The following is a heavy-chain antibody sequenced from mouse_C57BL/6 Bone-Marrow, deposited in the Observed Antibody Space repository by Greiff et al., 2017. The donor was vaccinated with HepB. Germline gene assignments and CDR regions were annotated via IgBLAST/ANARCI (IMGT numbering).Heavy chain of an antibody. D-gene: IGHD1-2*01. CDR2: ISSGSSTI. CDR3: ARQGYYGAMDY. V-gene: IGHV5-17*01. Sequence: VQLKESGGGLVKPGGSLKLSCAASGFTFSDYGMHWVRQAPEKGLEWVAYISSGSSTIYYADTVKGRFTISRDNAKNTLFLQMTSLRSEDTAMYYCARQGYYGAMDYWGQGTSVTVSS. J-gene: IGHJ4*01. CDR1: GFTFSDYG.